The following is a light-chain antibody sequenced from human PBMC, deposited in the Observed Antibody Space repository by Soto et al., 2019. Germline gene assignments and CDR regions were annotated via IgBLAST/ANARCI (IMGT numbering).Light chain of an antibody. CDR2: GAS. V-gene: IGKV3-15*01. CDR1: KSVSTN. J-gene: IGKJ3*01. Sequence: EMLMTQSPATLSVSPGERATLSCRPSKSVSTNLAWYQQKPGQAPRLLIYGASPRATGIPARFSGSGSGTEFTLTISSLQSEDFAVYYCHQYHNWPSFTFGPGTNVDIK. CDR3: HQYHNWPSFT.